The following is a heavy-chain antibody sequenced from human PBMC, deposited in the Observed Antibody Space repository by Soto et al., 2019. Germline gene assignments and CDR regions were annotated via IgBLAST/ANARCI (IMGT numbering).Heavy chain of an antibody. D-gene: IGHD3-22*01. CDR3: ARLGGYYQAFDQ. CDR1: GGSIISYY. CDR2: IYYSGST. V-gene: IGHV4-59*08. J-gene: IGHJ4*02. Sequence: SETLSLTCTVSGGSIISYYWSWILQPPGKGLEWIGYIYYSGSTNYNPSLKSRVTISVDTSKNQFSLKLGSVTAADTAVYYCARLGGYYQAFDQWGQGSLVTVSS.